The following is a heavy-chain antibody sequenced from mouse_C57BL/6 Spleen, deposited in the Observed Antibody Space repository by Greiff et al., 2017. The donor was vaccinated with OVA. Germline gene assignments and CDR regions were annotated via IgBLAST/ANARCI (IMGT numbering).Heavy chain of an antibody. Sequence: EVQLQQSGPELVKPGASVKIPCKASGYTFTDYNMDWVKQSHGKSLEWIGDINPNNGGTIYNQKFKGKATLTVDKSSSTAYMELRSLTSEDTAVYYCARDGVGGYDGLYAMDYWGQGTSVTVSS. CDR2: INPNNGGT. D-gene: IGHD2-2*01. CDR3: ARDGVGGYDGLYAMDY. J-gene: IGHJ4*01. CDR1: GYTFTDYN. V-gene: IGHV1-18*01.